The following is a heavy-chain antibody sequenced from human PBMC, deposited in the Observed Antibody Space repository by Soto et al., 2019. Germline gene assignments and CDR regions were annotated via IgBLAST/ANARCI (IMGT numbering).Heavy chain of an antibody. V-gene: IGHV3-23*01. J-gene: IGHJ4*02. Sequence: GGSLRLSCAASGFTFSSYAMSWVRQAPGKGLEWVSAISGSGGSTYYADSVKGRFTISRDNAKNTLYLQMNSLRAEDTAVYYCARMRSGWYVGYWGQGTLVTVSS. CDR2: ISGSGGST. D-gene: IGHD6-19*01. CDR3: ARMRSGWYVGY. CDR1: GFTFSSYA.